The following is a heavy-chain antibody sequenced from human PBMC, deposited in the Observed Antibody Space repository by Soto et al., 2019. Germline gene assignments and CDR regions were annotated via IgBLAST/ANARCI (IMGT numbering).Heavy chain of an antibody. CDR3: AGLYSSGYFPFDY. CDR1: GGSISSYY. D-gene: IGHD3-22*01. V-gene: IGHV4-59*01. CDR2: IFYSGSS. J-gene: IGHJ4*02. Sequence: TLSLTCTVSGGSISSYYWSWVRQPPGTGLEWIGYIFYSGSSNYNPSLKSPVTISVDASKNQFSLTLSSVTAADTAVYYCAGLYSSGYFPFDYWGQGTLVTVSS.